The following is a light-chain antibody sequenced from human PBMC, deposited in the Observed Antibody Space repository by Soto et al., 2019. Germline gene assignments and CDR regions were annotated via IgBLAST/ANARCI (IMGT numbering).Light chain of an antibody. CDR1: QSISNW. J-gene: IGKJ1*01. Sequence: DIQITQSPSTLSASVGDRVIITCRASQSISNWLAWYQQKPGKAPNLLIYKASSSKSGVPSRLSGSGSGTEFTLTIRSLQPDDFATYYCQQYDTYWTFGQGTKVDIK. CDR3: QQYDTYWT. CDR2: KAS. V-gene: IGKV1-5*03.